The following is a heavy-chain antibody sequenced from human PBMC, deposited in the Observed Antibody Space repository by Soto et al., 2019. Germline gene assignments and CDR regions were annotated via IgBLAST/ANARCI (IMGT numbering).Heavy chain of an antibody. CDR2: INHSGST. CDR1: GGSFSGYY. D-gene: IGHD3-22*01. J-gene: IGHJ4*02. Sequence: QVQLQQWGAGLLKPSETLSLTCAVYGGSFSGYYWNWIRQPPGKGLEWIGQINHSGSTSYNPSLKSRVTISVDTSKNHFSLKLVSVTAADTAMYYFARGAYYFDSSGHSYWGQGTLVAVSS. V-gene: IGHV4-34*02. CDR3: ARGAYYFDSSGHSY.